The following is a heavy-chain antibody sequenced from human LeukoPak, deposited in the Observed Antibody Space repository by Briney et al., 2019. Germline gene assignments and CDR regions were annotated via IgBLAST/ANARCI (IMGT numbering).Heavy chain of an antibody. D-gene: IGHD6-13*01. J-gene: IGHJ4*02. Sequence: ASVKVSCKASGYTFTSYDINWVRQATGQGLEWMGWMNPNSGNTGYAQKFQGRVTMTRDTSTSTVYMELSSLRSEDTAVYYCARTHSSSWIIDYWGQGTLVTVSS. CDR2: MNPNSGNT. CDR1: GYTFTSYD. CDR3: ARTHSSSWIIDY. V-gene: IGHV1-8*01.